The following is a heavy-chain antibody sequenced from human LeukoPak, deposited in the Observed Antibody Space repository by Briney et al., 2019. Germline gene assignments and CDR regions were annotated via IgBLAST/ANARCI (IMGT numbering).Heavy chain of an antibody. CDR2: ISYDGSNK. J-gene: IGHJ4*02. Sequence: GGSLRLSCAASGFTFSSYAMHWVRQAPGKGLEWVAVISYDGSNKYYTDSVKGRFTISRDNSKNTLYLQMNSLRAEDTAVYYCASRFDWGQGTLVTVSS. CDR1: GFTFSSYA. CDR3: ASRFD. V-gene: IGHV3-30-3*01.